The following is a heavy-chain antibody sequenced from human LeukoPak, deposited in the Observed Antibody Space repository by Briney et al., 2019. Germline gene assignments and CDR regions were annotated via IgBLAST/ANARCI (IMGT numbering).Heavy chain of an antibody. CDR2: IRSSTTYV. V-gene: IGHV3-21*01. CDR1: GFTFSNYV. CDR3: ARDSLTMIVGRQKRGLDY. Sequence: GGSLRLSCAASGFTFSNYVMSWVRQAPGKGLEWVSSIRSSTTYVYYADSVKGRFTISRDNAKNSLYLQMNSLRAEDTAVYYCARDSLTMIVGRQKRGLDYWGQGTLVTVSS. J-gene: IGHJ4*02. D-gene: IGHD3-22*01.